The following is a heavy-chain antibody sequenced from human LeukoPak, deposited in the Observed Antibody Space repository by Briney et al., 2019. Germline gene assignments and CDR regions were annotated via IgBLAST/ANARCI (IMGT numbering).Heavy chain of an antibody. V-gene: IGHV1-2*02. CDR3: ARDHYDSSGADY. J-gene: IGHJ4*02. CDR2: INPNSGGT. D-gene: IGHD3-22*01. Sequence: WASVKVSCKASGYTFTGYYMHWVRQAPGQGLEWMGWINPNSGGTNYAQKFQGRVTMTRDTSTSTVYMELSSLRSEDTAVYYCARDHYDSSGADYWGQGTLVTVSS. CDR1: GYTFTGYY.